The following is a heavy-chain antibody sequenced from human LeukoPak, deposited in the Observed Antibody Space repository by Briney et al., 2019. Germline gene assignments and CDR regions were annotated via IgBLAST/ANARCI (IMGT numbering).Heavy chain of an antibody. CDR3: ARGLVRGVAYYGLDV. V-gene: IGHV3-30-3*01. Sequence: PGMSLRLSCAASGFSFSSYAMHWVRQAPGEGLEWVAVISYDGNNNYYADSVKDRFTISRDNSKNTLYLQMNSLRPEDMAIYHCARGLVRGVAYYGLDVWGQGTTVTVSS. CDR2: ISYDGNNN. D-gene: IGHD3-10*01. CDR1: GFSFSSYA. J-gene: IGHJ6*02.